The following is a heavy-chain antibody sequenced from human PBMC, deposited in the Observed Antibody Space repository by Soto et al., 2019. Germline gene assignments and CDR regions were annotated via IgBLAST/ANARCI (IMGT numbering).Heavy chain of an antibody. CDR3: VRSSIEPRIFMYPFDY. CDR2: INHSVSA. J-gene: IGHJ4*02. CDR1: GGSFSDYY. Sequence: SETLSLTCAVYGGSFSDYYWSWIRQPPGKGLEWIGEINHSVSANYNPSLKSRVTISVDTSKNQFSLKLSSVTAADTAVYFCVRSSIEPRIFMYPFDYWGLGTLVTVSS. V-gene: IGHV4-34*01. D-gene: IGHD6-6*01.